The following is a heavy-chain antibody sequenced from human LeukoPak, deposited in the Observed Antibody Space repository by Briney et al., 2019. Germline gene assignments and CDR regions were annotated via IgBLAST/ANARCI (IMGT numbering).Heavy chain of an antibody. Sequence: ASVKVSCKASRYTFTTYAMHWVRQAPGQRLEWMGWINAGYGDTKYSQEFQGRVTITWDTSANTAYMDLSSLTSEDMAVYYCARGSSSSWSYYYMDVWGQGTLVTVS. J-gene: IGHJ6*03. CDR1: RYTFTTYA. CDR3: ARGSSSSWSYYYMDV. D-gene: IGHD6-6*01. V-gene: IGHV1-3*03. CDR2: INAGYGDT.